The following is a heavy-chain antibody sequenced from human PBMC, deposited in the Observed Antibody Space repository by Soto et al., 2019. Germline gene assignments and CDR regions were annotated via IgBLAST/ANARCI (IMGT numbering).Heavy chain of an antibody. D-gene: IGHD2-15*01. CDR2: TYYRSRWYS. Sequence: LSLTCVGSGDTVSSNSVAWNWVRQSPSRGLEWLGRTYYRSRWYSDYAVSVRSRIDINADTSKNQVSLQLNSVTPEDTAVYYCARSEEDSDYYYYGMDVWGQGTTVTVSS. CDR3: ARSEEDSDYYYYGMDV. J-gene: IGHJ6*02. CDR1: GDTVSSNSVA. V-gene: IGHV6-1*01.